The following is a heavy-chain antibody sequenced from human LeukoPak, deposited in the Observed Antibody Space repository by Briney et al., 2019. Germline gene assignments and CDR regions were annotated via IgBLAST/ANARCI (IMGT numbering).Heavy chain of an antibody. V-gene: IGHV4-61*02. CDR3: ARLRYFDWLSPDF. CDR2: IYTSGST. D-gene: IGHD3-9*01. Sequence: SETLSLTCTVSGGSISSGSYYWSWIRQPAGQGLEWIGRIYTSGSTNYNPSLKSRVTMSVDTSENQFSLKLSSVTAADTDVYYCARLRYFDWLSPDFWGQGTLVTVSS. CDR1: GGSISSGSYY. J-gene: IGHJ4*02.